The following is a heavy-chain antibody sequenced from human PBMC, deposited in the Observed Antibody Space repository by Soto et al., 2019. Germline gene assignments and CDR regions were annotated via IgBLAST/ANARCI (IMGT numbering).Heavy chain of an antibody. CDR2: ISGSGGST. D-gene: IGHD3-22*01. V-gene: IGHV3-23*01. CDR1: GFTFSSYA. Sequence: EVQLLESGGGLVQPGGSLRLSCAASGFTFSSYAMSWVRQAPGKGLEWVSAISGSGGSTYYADSVKGRFTISRDNSKNTLYLQMNSLRAEDTAVYYCAKDLLLTYYYDSSGSVDWFEPWGQGTLVTVSS. CDR3: AKDLLLTYYYDSSGSVDWFEP. J-gene: IGHJ5*02.